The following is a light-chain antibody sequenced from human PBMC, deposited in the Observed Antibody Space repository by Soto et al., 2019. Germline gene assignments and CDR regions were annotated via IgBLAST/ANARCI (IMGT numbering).Light chain of an antibody. V-gene: IGLV2-23*01. CDR2: EGT. Sequence: QSVLTQPASVSGSPGQSITISCTGTSSNVGSYNLVSWFQQLPGKVPKLMIYEGTKRPSGVSDRFSGSKSGNTASLTISGLQPDEQADYYCFSYEGNSVYVFGTGTKVTV. CDR3: FSYEGNSVYV. CDR1: SSNVGSYNL. J-gene: IGLJ1*01.